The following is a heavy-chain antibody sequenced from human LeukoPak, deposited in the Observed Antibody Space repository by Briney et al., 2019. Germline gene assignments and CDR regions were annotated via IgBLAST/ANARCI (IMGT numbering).Heavy chain of an antibody. Sequence: ASVKVSCKASGYTFTGYYLHWVRQAPGQGLEWMGWISAYNGNTNYAQKLQGRVTMTTDTSTSTAYMELRSLRSDDTAVYYCARGSGGSGYRKTIDYWGQGTLVTVSS. V-gene: IGHV1-18*04. CDR1: GYTFTGYY. CDR3: ARGSGGSGYRKTIDY. CDR2: ISAYNGNT. D-gene: IGHD3-3*01. J-gene: IGHJ4*02.